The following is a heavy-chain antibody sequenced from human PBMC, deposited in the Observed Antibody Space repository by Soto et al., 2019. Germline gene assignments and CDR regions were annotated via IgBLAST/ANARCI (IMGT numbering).Heavy chain of an antibody. V-gene: IGHV4-39*01. J-gene: IGHJ6*02. D-gene: IGHD3-16*01. CDR1: GGSISSSSYY. Sequence: SETLSLTCTVSGGSISSSSYYWGWIRQPPGKGLEWIGSIYYSGSTYYNPSLKSRVTISVDTSKNQFSLKLSSVTAADTAVYYCARRGRPFGGVSYYGMDVWGQGTTVTVSS. CDR3: ARRGRPFGGVSYYGMDV. CDR2: IYYSGST.